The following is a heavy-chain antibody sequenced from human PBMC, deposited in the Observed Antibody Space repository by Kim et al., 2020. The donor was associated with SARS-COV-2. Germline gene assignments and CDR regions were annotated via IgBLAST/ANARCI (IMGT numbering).Heavy chain of an antibody. Sequence: GGSLRLSCAASGFTFTSYAINWVRQAPGKGLEWVSSITGSGDKTYYADSVKGRFTFSRDNSRNTVYLQVNSLRAEDTAVYYCAKRTPYYFDHWGQGILVTVSS. D-gene: IGHD2-15*01. V-gene: IGHV3-23*01. CDR3: AKRTPYYFDH. CDR2: ITGSGDKT. CDR1: GFTFTSYA. J-gene: IGHJ4*02.